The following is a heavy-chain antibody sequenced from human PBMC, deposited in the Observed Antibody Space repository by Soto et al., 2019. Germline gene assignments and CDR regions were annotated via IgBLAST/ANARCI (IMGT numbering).Heavy chain of an antibody. J-gene: IGHJ4*02. Sequence: QIQLVQSGAEVKKPGASVKVSCKASGYTFTSYGISWVRQAPGQGLEWMGWISAYSGNTNYAQKLQGRVTMTTETSTSTAYMELRSLRSDDTAVYFCARDGQRAFCSSTSCYAGNDYWGQGTLVTVSS. CDR3: ARDGQRAFCSSTSCYAGNDY. CDR1: GYTFTSYG. V-gene: IGHV1-18*01. D-gene: IGHD2-2*01. CDR2: ISAYSGNT.